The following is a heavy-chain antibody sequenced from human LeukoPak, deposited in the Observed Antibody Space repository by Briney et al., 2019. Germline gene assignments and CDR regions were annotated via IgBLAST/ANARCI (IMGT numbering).Heavy chain of an antibody. D-gene: IGHD1-1*01. CDR3: AREGTTGDAFDI. CDR2: ISSSGSTI. Sequence: GGSLRLSCAASGFTFSSYEMNWVRQAPGKGLEWVSYISSSGSTIYYADSVKGRFTISRDNAKNSLYLQMNSLRAEDTAVYYCAREGTTGDAFDIWGQGTRVTVSS. J-gene: IGHJ3*02. V-gene: IGHV3-48*03. CDR1: GFTFSSYE.